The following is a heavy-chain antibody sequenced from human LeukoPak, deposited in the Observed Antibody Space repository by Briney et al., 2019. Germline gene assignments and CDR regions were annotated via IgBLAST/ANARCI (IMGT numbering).Heavy chain of an antibody. V-gene: IGHV5-51*01. Sequence: GESLKISCKGSGYSFTSYWIGWVRQMPGKGLEWMGIIYPGDSDTRYSPSFQGQVTISADKSISTAYLQWSSLKASDTAMYYCARHLRPDPDYDGNYFDYWGQGTLVTVSS. CDR1: GYSFTSYW. D-gene: IGHD4-23*01. CDR3: ARHLRPDPDYDGNYFDY. J-gene: IGHJ4*02. CDR2: IYPGDSDT.